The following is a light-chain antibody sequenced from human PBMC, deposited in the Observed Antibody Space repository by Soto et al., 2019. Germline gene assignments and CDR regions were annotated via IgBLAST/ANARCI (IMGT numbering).Light chain of an antibody. V-gene: IGLV2-14*01. CDR3: TSYTTTTLEV. CDR1: RNDVGLYNY. Sequence: QSVLTQPASVSASPGQSITISCTVTRNDVGLYNYVSWYQHHPGNAPKLIIYGVSDRPSGVSNRFSGSKSGNTASLTISGLQAEDEADYYCTSYTTTTLEVFGTGTKVTVL. J-gene: IGLJ1*01. CDR2: GVS.